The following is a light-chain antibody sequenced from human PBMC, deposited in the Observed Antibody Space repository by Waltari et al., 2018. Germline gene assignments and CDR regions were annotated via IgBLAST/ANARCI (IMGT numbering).Light chain of an antibody. CDR2: AAS. CDR3: QQSYSTPLT. CDR1: QSIRSY. J-gene: IGKJ4*01. V-gene: IGKV1-39*01. Sequence: DIQMTQSPSSLSASVGDRVTITCRASQSIRSYLNWYQQKPGKAPKLLIYAASSWPSGVPSRFSGSGSGTDFTLTISSLQPEDFATYYCQQSYSTPLTFGGGTKVEIK.